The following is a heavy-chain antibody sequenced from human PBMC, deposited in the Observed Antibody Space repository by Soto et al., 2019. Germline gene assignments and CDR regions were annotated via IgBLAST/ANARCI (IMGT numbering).Heavy chain of an antibody. V-gene: IGHV4-30-4*01. D-gene: IGHD4-17*01. CDR2: IYYSGST. CDR3: ARATTVATSFDF. Sequence: QVPLQESGPGLVKPSQTMSLTCTVSGGSISSGDYYWSWIRQPPGKGLEWIGYIYYSGSTYYNPSLKSRVTISVDTSKSLFSLRLSSVTAADTAVYYCARATTVATSFDFWGQGTLVTVSS. CDR1: GGSISSGDYY. J-gene: IGHJ4*02.